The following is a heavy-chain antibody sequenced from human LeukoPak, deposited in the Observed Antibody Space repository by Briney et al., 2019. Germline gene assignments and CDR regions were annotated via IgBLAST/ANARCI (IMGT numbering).Heavy chain of an antibody. CDR1: EFTFNTYA. V-gene: IGHV3-23*01. D-gene: IGHD3-9*01. CDR2: ISVSGGNT. J-gene: IGHJ4*02. Sequence: GGSLRLSCAASEFTFNTYAMSWIRQAPGKGLEWVSSISVSGGNTYYADSVKGRFTISRDNSKNTLYLQMNSLRAEDTAVYYCAKDQRDNILTTYPYIFWDYWGQGTLVTVSS. CDR3: AKDQRDNILTTYPYIFWDY.